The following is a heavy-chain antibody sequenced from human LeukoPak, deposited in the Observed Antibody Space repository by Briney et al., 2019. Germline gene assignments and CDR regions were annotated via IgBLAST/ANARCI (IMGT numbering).Heavy chain of an antibody. CDR3: AKDRGAVADYFDY. J-gene: IGHJ4*02. CDR1: GFTFSSYG. CDR2: ISYDGSNK. D-gene: IGHD6-19*01. Sequence: PGGSLRLSCAASGFTFSSYGMHWVRQAPGKGLEWAAVISYDGSNKYYADSVKGRFTISRDNSKNTLDLQMNSLRAEDTAVYYCAKDRGAVADYFDYWGQGTLVTVSS. V-gene: IGHV3-30*18.